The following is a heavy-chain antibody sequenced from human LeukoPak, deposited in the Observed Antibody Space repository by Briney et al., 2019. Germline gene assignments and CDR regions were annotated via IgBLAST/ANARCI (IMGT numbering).Heavy chain of an antibody. CDR3: AREGYGVPFDF. J-gene: IGHJ4*02. Sequence: GGSLRLSCAASGFTLSNYEMNWVRQAPGKGLECVSYIGGGTIYYADSVKGRFTISRDNAKNSLYLQMNSLRAEDTAVYYCAREGYGVPFDFWGQGTPVTVSS. CDR1: GFTLSNYE. CDR2: IGGGTI. V-gene: IGHV3-48*03. D-gene: IGHD2-8*01.